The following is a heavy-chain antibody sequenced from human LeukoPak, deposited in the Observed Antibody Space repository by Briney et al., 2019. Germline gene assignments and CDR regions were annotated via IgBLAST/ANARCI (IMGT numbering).Heavy chain of an antibody. CDR1: GYSFTSYW. J-gene: IGHJ4*02. D-gene: IGHD3-22*01. CDR2: IYPGDSDT. CDR3: ARRSPDYYDSSGYFGRVDY. V-gene: IGHV5-51*01. Sequence: GESLKISCKGSGYSFTSYWIGWVRQMPGKGLEWMGIIYPGDSDTRYSPSFQGQVTISADKSISTAYLQWSSLKASDTAMYYCARRSPDYYDSSGYFGRVDYWGQGTLVTVSS.